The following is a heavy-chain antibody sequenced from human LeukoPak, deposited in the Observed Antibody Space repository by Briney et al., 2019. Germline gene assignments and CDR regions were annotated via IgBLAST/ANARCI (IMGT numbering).Heavy chain of an antibody. Sequence: GGSLRLSCAASGFTFSSYAMSWVRQAPGKGLEWVSAISGSGGSTYYADSVKGRFTISRGNSKNTLYLQMNSLRAEDTAVYYCAKDPGACSSTSCYPRSYYYYYGMDVWGQGTTVTVPS. CDR2: ISGSGGST. CDR3: AKDPGACSSTSCYPRSYYYYYGMDV. J-gene: IGHJ6*02. V-gene: IGHV3-23*01. D-gene: IGHD2-2*01. CDR1: GFTFSSYA.